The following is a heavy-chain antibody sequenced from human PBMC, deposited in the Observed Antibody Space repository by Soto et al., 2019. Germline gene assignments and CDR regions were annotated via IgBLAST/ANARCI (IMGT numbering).Heavy chain of an antibody. CDR1: GGSISSSSYY. V-gene: IGHV4-39*02. D-gene: IGHD2-2*03. Sequence: SETLSLTCTVSGGSISSSSYYWGWIRQPPGKGLEGIGNIHYNGSTYYSPSLKSRVTMSVDTSKNHFSLKLISVTTADTAVYFCAREGNLGRWIQPLDSWGQGTLVTVSS. J-gene: IGHJ4*02. CDR3: AREGNLGRWIQPLDS. CDR2: IHYNGST.